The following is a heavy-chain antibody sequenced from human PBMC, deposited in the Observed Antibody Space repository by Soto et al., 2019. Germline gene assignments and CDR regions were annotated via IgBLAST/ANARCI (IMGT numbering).Heavy chain of an antibody. Sequence: QVQLVQSGAEVKKPGASVKVSCKASGYTFTSYGISWVRQAPGQGLEWMGWIGAYNGNTNYAQKLQGRVTMTTDTHAYTXXRERRSLRSDDTAVYYCARDGGANWNDNYYYGMDVWGQGTTVTVSS. CDR2: IGAYNGNT. CDR3: ARDGGANWNDNYYYGMDV. D-gene: IGHD1-20*01. CDR1: GYTFTSYG. J-gene: IGHJ6*02. V-gene: IGHV1-18*01.